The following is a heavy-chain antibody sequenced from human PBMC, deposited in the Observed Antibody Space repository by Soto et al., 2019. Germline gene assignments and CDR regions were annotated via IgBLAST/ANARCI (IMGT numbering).Heavy chain of an antibody. CDR2: IYYSGST. J-gene: IGHJ4*02. CDR1: GGSISSYY. CDR3: ARLLCMDCLFVSDY. V-gene: IGHV4-59*08. D-gene: IGHD3-9*01. Sequence: SETLSLTCTVSGGSISSYYWSWIRQPPGKGLEWIGYIYYSGSTNYNPSLKSRVTISVDTSKNQFSLKLSSVTAADTAVYYCARLLCMDCLFVSDYWGQGTLVTVSS.